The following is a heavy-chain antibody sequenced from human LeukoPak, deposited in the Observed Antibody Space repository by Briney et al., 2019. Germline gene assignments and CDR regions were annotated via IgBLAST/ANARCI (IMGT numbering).Heavy chain of an antibody. CDR1: GYTFTSYG. J-gene: IGHJ5*02. CDR3: ARGSGSSWYSEWFDP. D-gene: IGHD6-13*01. V-gene: IGHV1-18*01. Sequence: ASVKVSCKASGYTFTSYGISWVRQAPGQGLEWMGWISAYNGNTNYAQKLQGRVTMTTDTSTSTACMELRSLRSDDTAVYYCARGSGSSWYSEWFDPWGQGTLVTVSS. CDR2: ISAYNGNT.